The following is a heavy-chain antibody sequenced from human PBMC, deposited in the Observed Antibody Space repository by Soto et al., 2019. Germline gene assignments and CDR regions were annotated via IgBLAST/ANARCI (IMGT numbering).Heavy chain of an antibody. CDR3: ARVGFSAADFWNGYFDY. J-gene: IGHJ4*02. CDR1: GGSIISYY. D-gene: IGHD3-3*01. CDR2: VFYSGST. V-gene: IGHV4-59*01. Sequence: PSETLSLPCTVSGGSIISYYWTWILQPPGKGLEWIGYVFYSGSTNYNPSLKSRVTISVDTSKNQFSLKLSSVTAADTAMYYCARVGFSAADFWNGYFDYWGQGALVTVS.